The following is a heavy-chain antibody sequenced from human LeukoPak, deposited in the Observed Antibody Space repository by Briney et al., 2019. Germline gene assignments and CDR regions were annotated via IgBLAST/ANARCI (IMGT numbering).Heavy chain of an antibody. CDR2: IYYSGGT. J-gene: IGHJ4*02. D-gene: IGHD2-15*01. CDR1: GGSISSSSYY. CDR3: ATQAAGGPLDY. V-gene: IGHV4-39*01. Sequence: PSETLSLTCTVSGGSISSSSYYWGWLRQPPGQGLEWIGTIYYSGGTSYYPSLKSRVTISVDTSKNQFSLKLTSVTAADTAVYYCATQAAGGPLDYWGQGTLVTVSS.